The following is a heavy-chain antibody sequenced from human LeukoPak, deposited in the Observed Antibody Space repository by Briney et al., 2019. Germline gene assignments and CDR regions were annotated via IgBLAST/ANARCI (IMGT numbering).Heavy chain of an antibody. D-gene: IGHD3-9*01. CDR2: ISSSSSYI. V-gene: IGHV3-21*01. CDR1: GFTFSSYS. CDR3: ARVLGDILTGYYFDY. J-gene: IGHJ4*02. Sequence: GGSLRLSCAASGFTFSSYSMNWVRQAPGKGLEWVSSISSSSSYIYYADSVKGRFTISRDNAKNSLYLQMNSLRAEDTAVYYCARVLGDILTGYYFDYWGQGTLVTVSS.